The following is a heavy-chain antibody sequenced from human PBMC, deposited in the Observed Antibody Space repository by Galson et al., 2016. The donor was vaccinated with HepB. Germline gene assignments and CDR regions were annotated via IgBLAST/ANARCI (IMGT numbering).Heavy chain of an antibody. V-gene: IGHV4-4*02. D-gene: IGHD6-19*01. J-gene: IGHJ4*02. CDR2: IYRSGST. Sequence: SETLSLTCDVSGDSISTTYYWTWVRQPPGKGMEWMGEIYRSGSTTYNPSLKSRLAISIDTSTNQFSLRLNSVTAADTALYYCARGYSSGWGRGDYLDSWGQGTLVTVSS. CDR1: GDSISTTYY. CDR3: ARGYSSGWGRGDYLDS.